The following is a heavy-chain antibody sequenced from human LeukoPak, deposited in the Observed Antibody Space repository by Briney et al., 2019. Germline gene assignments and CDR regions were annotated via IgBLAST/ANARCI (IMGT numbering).Heavy chain of an antibody. CDR3: ARDRELYDKEGPFDY. CDR1: GYTFTSYG. J-gene: IGHJ4*02. CDR2: ISAYNGNT. Sequence: ASVNVSCKASGYTFTSYGISWVRQAPGQGLEWMGWISAYNGNTNYAQKLQGRVTMTTDTSTSTAYRELRSLRSDDTAVYYCARDRELYDKEGPFDYWGQGTLVTVSS. V-gene: IGHV1-18*01. D-gene: IGHD3-22*01.